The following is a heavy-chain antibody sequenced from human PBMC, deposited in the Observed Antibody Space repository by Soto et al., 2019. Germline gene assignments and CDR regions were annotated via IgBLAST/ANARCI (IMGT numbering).Heavy chain of an antibody. D-gene: IGHD3-10*01. J-gene: IGHJ6*02. V-gene: IGHV1-18*01. CDR1: GYTFTSDG. Sequence: AAVKVSCTASGYTFTSDGIRWVRQAPGQGLEWMGWISAYNGNTNYAQKLQGRVTMTTDTSTSTAYMELRSLRSADTAVYSCARDVTMVRGGMDVWGQGTTVTVSS. CDR2: ISAYNGNT. CDR3: ARDVTMVRGGMDV.